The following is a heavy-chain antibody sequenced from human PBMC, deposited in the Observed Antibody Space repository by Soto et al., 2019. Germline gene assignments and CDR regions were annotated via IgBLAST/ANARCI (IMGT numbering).Heavy chain of an antibody. Sequence: RLSCAGSGFSFSSDSMGWVRQAPGKGLEWVASTSSSGSFMNYADSVKGRFTISRDNAKNSLYLQMSGLKDEDTAVYYCARDPPTGTTLDWADSWGQGTLVTVSS. CDR3: ARDPPTGTTLDWADS. D-gene: IGHD1-7*01. CDR1: GFSFSSDS. CDR2: TSSSGSFM. J-gene: IGHJ4*02. V-gene: IGHV3-21*01.